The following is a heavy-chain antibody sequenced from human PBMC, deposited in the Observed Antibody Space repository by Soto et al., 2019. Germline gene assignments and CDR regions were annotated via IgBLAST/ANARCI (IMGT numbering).Heavy chain of an antibody. CDR2: ISGSAGHT. V-gene: IGHV3-23*01. Sequence: GGSLRLSCAASGFTFTSHAMSWVRLAPGTGLERLAAISGSAGHTYYADSVKGRFTISRDSSENTLYLQMFSLRAEDTAVYYCAKAGLPVAGNYFDYWGQGTLVTVSS. J-gene: IGHJ4*02. CDR1: GFTFTSHA. D-gene: IGHD6-19*01. CDR3: AKAGLPVAGNYFDY.